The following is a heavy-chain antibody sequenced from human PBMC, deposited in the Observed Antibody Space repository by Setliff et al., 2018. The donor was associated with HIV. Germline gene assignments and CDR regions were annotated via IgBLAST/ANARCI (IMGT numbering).Heavy chain of an antibody. V-gene: IGHV4-4*09. D-gene: IGHD1-7*01. J-gene: IGHJ4*02. CDR3: ARKGDWNFPYDF. Sequence: SETLSLTCTVSGGSMTNYWSWIRQPPGKGLEWIGYIYSSGTTNYHPSLKSRTSMSIDTSKNQFSLRLSSVTAADTAMYFCARKGDWNFPYDFWGQGRLVTVSS. CDR2: IYSSGTT. CDR1: GGSMTNY.